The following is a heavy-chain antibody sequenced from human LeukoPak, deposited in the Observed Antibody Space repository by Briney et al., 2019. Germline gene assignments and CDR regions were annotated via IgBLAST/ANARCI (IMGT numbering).Heavy chain of an antibody. CDR2: INHSGST. CDR3: ARGRRLWFGNYYYYYGMDV. CDR1: GGSFSGYY. Sequence: PSETLSLTCAVCGGSFSGYYWSWIRQPPGKGLEWIGEINHSGSTNYNPSLKSRVTISVDTSKNQFSLKLSSVTAAGTAVYYCARGRRLWFGNYYYYYGMDVWGQGATVTVSS. D-gene: IGHD3-10*01. V-gene: IGHV4-34*01. J-gene: IGHJ6*02.